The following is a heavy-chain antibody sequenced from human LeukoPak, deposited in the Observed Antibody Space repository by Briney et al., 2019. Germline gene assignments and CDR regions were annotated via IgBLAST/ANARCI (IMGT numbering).Heavy chain of an antibody. Sequence: GASVKVSCKASGYTFTAYYMHWVRQAPGQGLEWMGWINPNSGGTNYAQKFQGRVTMTRDTSISTAYMELSRLRSDDTAVYYCARDPRGWYESNWFDPWGQGTLVTVSS. J-gene: IGHJ5*02. D-gene: IGHD6-19*01. CDR3: ARDPRGWYESNWFDP. V-gene: IGHV1-2*02. CDR1: GYTFTAYY. CDR2: INPNSGGT.